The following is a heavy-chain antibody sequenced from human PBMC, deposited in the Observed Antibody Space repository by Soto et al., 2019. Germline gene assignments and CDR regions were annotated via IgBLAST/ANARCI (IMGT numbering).Heavy chain of an antibody. D-gene: IGHD1-7*01. CDR2: INSGGNPI. Sequence: GGSLRLACAGSGFTFSAYTMNWVRQAPGKGLEWVSYINSGGNPIYYADSVKGRFTISRDDARNSLYLQMNSLRDEDTAVYYCARTGANVGLDVWGQGTTVTVSS. J-gene: IGHJ6*02. CDR1: GFTFSAYT. V-gene: IGHV3-48*02. CDR3: ARTGANVGLDV.